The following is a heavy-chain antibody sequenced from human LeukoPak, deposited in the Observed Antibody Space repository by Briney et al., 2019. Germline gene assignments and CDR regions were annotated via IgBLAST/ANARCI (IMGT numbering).Heavy chain of an antibody. CDR3: ARDQGYYDILTGYYQRYYFDY. D-gene: IGHD3-9*01. CDR1: GGTFSSYA. V-gene: IGHV1-69*06. Sequence: GASVKVSCKASGGTFSSYAISWVRQAPGQGLEWMGGIIPIFGTANHAQKFQGRVTITADKSTSTAYMELSSLRSEDTAVYYCARDQGYYDILTGYYQRYYFDYWGQGTLVTVSS. CDR2: IIPIFGTA. J-gene: IGHJ4*02.